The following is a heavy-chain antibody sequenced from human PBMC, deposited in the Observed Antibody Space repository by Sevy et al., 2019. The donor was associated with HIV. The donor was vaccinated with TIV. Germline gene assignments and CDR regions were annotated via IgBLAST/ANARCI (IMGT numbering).Heavy chain of an antibody. Sequence: GGSLRLSCAASGFTFSNYGMHWVRQAPGKGLEWVAVIWNDGSNKYYADSVKGRFTISRENSKNTLYLQMNSLRVEDTAVYFCGGGGDFNDRSVKGDSDYWGQGTLVTVSS. CDR2: IWNDGSNK. CDR1: GFTFSNYG. V-gene: IGHV3-33*01. J-gene: IGHJ4*02. CDR3: GGGGDFNDRSVKGDSDY. D-gene: IGHD3-22*01.